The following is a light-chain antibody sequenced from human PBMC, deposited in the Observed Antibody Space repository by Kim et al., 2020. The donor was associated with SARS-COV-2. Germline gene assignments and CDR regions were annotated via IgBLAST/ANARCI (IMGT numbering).Light chain of an antibody. V-gene: IGLV3-25*03. CDR3: QSADSSGTVV. Sequence: VAPGQTSRITCSGDALPKQYAYWYQQKPGQAPVLVIYKDSERPSGIPERFSGSSSGTTVTLTISGVQAEDEADSYCQSADSSGTVVFGGGTQLTVL. CDR1: ALPKQY. J-gene: IGLJ2*01. CDR2: KDS.